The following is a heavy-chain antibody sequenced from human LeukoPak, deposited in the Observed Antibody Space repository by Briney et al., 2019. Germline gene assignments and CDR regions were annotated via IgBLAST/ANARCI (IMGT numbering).Heavy chain of an antibody. CDR2: INSGGSGT. D-gene: IGHD3-10*01. J-gene: IGHJ4*02. CDR1: GFAFSSNW. V-gene: IGHV3-74*01. Sequence: GGSLRLSCAASGFAFSSNWMHWVRQTPGKGLVWVSRINSGGSGTSYAASVEGRFTISRDNAKNTLYLQMNSLRAEDTAVYYCANPGGWGQGTLVTVSS. CDR3: ANPGG.